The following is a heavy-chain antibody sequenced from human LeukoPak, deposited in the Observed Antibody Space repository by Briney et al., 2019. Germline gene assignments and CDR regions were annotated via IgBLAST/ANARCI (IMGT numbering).Heavy chain of an antibody. V-gene: IGHV3-30*02. Sequence: GGSLRLSCAASGFTFSSYGMHWVRQAPGKGLEWVAFIRYDGSNKYYADSVKGRFTISRDNSKNTLYLQMNSLRAEDTAVYYCAKDSPPFMVRGVLNYWGQGTLVTVSS. CDR2: IRYDGSNK. CDR3: AKDSPPFMVRGVLNY. D-gene: IGHD3-10*01. CDR1: GFTFSSYG. J-gene: IGHJ4*02.